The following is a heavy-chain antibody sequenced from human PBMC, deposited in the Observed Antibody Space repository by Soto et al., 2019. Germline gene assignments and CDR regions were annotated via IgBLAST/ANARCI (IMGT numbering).Heavy chain of an antibody. V-gene: IGHV3-21*01. Sequence: GGSLRLSCAASGFTFSSYSMNWVRQAPGKGLEWVSSISSSSSYIYYADSVKGRFTISRDNAKNSLYLQMNSLRAEDTAVYYCARGTPGVMITFGGVIVPSDYWGQGTLVTVSS. J-gene: IGHJ4*02. CDR3: ARGTPGVMITFGGVIVPSDY. D-gene: IGHD3-16*02. CDR1: GFTFSSYS. CDR2: ISSSSSYI.